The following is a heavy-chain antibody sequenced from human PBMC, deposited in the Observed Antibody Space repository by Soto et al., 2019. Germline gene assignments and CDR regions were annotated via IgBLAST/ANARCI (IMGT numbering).Heavy chain of an antibody. D-gene: IGHD3-10*01. V-gene: IGHV5-51*01. CDR3: ARHGLVIRGAKMDV. CDR2: IYPSDSDF. J-gene: IGHJ6*02. Sequence: EVQLVQSGTEVKKPEESLNISCKASGYSFTGYWVAWVREVPGKGLEWMGIIYPSDSDFRYSPSFQGLVTFSVDKSINTAYLHWGSLKASDTAIYYCARHGLVIRGAKMDVWGQGTTVTVAS. CDR1: GYSFTGYW.